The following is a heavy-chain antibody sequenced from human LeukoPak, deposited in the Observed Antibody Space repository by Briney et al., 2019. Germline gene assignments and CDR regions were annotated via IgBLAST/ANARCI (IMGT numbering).Heavy chain of an antibody. CDR1: GFALSSHW. D-gene: IGHD1-26*01. CDR2: VNRDGSET. Sequence: GGSLRLSCAASGFALSSHWMTWVRQVPGRGPEWVANVNRDGSETYYLDSVKGRFTISRDSAKSSLYLQMNNLRAEDTAVYYCARQGATGGIDYWGQGTLVTVSS. J-gene: IGHJ4*02. V-gene: IGHV3-7*01. CDR3: ARQGATGGIDY.